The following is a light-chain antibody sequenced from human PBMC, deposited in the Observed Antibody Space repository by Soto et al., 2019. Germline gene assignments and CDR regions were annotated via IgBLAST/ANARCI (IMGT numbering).Light chain of an antibody. CDR1: NIGSKS. J-gene: IGLJ1*01. V-gene: IGLV3-21*04. Sequence: SYELTQPPSVSVAPGKTARITCGGNNIGSKSVHWYQQKPGQAPVVVIYYDRDRPSGIPERFSGSNSGNSATLTISRVEAGDEAYYYCHVWDSSSDHQVFGTGTKLTVL. CDR2: YDR. CDR3: HVWDSSSDHQV.